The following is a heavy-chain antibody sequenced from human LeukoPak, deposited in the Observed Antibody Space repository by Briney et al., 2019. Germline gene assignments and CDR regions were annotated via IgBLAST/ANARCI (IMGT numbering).Heavy chain of an antibody. Sequence: GGSLRLSCAASGFTFSSYGMHWVRQAPGKGLEWVAVISYDGSNKYYADSVKGRFTISRDNSKNTLYLQMNSLRADDTAVYYCAKAGSIRFDYWGQGTLVTVSS. J-gene: IGHJ4*02. V-gene: IGHV3-30*18. D-gene: IGHD3-3*02. CDR2: ISYDGSNK. CDR1: GFTFSSYG. CDR3: AKAGSIRFDY.